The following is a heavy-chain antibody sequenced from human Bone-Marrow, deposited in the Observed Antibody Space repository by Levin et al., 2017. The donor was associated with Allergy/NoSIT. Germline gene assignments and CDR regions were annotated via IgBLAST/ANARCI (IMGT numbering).Heavy chain of an antibody. Sequence: AGGSLRLSCAASGFIFSDSALHWVRQASGKGLEWVGRIRSKGHNYATEYGVSVKGRFTIPRDDSKTTAYLQMNSLKTEDTAMYYCSRLGGKYDFWGQGILVTVSS. CDR2: IRSKGHNYAT. V-gene: IGHV3-73*01. D-gene: IGHD4-23*01. CDR1: GFIFSDSA. J-gene: IGHJ4*02. CDR3: SRLGGKYDF.